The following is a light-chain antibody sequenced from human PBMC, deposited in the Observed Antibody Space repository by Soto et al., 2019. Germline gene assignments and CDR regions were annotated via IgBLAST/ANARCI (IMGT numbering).Light chain of an antibody. CDR2: GVT. CDR1: SSDVGAYNY. CDR3: FSHRGGDSHV. J-gene: IGLJ1*01. Sequence: QSFGTEPAWVSGSPGQSITISCTGTSSDVGAYNYVSWYQQYPGKAPKLMVYGVTNRPSGVSNRFSGSKTGNTASLTISGLQAEDEADYYCFSHRGGDSHVFGTGTKVTVL. V-gene: IGLV2-14*01.